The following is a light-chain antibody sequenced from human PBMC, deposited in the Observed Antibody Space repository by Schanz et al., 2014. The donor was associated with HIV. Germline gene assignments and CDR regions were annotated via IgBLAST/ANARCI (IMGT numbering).Light chain of an antibody. J-gene: IGKJ4*01. CDR1: QSVSSY. CDR2: GAS. V-gene: IGKV3-15*01. Sequence: EIVLTQSPGTLSLSPGERATLSCRASQSVSSYLAWYQQKPGQAPRLVIYGASTRATGFPARFSGSGSGIEFTLTITALQSEDFAVYYCLQYYDWPLTFGGGAKVEIK. CDR3: LQYYDWPLT.